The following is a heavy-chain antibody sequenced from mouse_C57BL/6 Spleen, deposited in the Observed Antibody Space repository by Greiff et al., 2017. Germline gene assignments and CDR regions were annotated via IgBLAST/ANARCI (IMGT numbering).Heavy chain of an antibody. J-gene: IGHJ3*01. CDR3: GRIDSSGFGY. Sequence: DVMLVESGGDLVKPGGSLKLSCAASGFTFSSYGMSWVRQTPDKRLAWVATISSGGSYTYYPDSVKGRFTISRDNAKNTLYLQMRSLKAADTAMEFWGRIDSSGFGYWGQGNLVNVSA. D-gene: IGHD3-2*01. V-gene: IGHV5-6*02. CDR1: GFTFSSYG. CDR2: ISSGGSYT.